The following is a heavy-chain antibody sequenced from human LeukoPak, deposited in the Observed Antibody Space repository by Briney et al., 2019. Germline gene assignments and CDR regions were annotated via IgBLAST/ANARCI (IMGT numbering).Heavy chain of an antibody. CDR3: ARFYVSSGPQRNSFDN. CDR2: IYYSGSS. CDR1: GGSISSGDYY. D-gene: IGHD3-22*01. Sequence: NPSETLSLTCTVSGGSISSGDYYWSWIRQHPGKGLEWIGYIYYSGSSYYNPSLKSRVTISVDTSKNQFSLKLSSVTAADTAVYYCARFYVSSGPQRNSFDNWGQGTWSPSPQ. V-gene: IGHV4-31*03. J-gene: IGHJ4*02.